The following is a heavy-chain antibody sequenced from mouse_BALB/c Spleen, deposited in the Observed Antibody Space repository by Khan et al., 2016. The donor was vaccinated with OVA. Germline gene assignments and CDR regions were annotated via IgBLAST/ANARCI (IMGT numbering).Heavy chain of an antibody. D-gene: IGHD2-10*01. V-gene: IGHV2-6-1*01. Sequence: QVQLKESGPGLVAPSQSLSITCTISGFSLTNYGIHWVRQPPGKGLEWLVVIWSDGSTNYNSDLRSRLSIRKDNSKSQVFLKMNSLQTEDTAMYYCARQPYYHYYVMDYWGQGTSVTVSS. CDR1: GFSLTNYG. CDR3: ARQPYYHYYVMDY. CDR2: IWSDGST. J-gene: IGHJ4*01.